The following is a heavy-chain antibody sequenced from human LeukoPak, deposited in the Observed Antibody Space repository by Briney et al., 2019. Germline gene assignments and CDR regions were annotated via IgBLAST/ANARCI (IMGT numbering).Heavy chain of an antibody. CDR3: ATGYGGYKVSFDY. CDR1: GDXVSSKNTA. V-gene: IGHV6-1*01. D-gene: IGHD4-23*01. J-gene: IGHJ4*02. CDR2: TYYRSKWYT. Sequence: SQTLSLTCAISGDXVSSKNTAWNWIRQSPSRGLEWLGRTYYRSKWYTDYAISVKSRITINPDTSKNQVSLQLNSVTPEDTAVYYCATGYGGYKVSFDYWDQGILVTVSS.